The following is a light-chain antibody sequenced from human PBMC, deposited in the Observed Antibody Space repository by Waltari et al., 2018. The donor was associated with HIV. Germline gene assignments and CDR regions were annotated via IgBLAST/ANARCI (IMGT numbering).Light chain of an antibody. CDR2: GKN. J-gene: IGLJ2*01. V-gene: IGLV3-19*01. Sequence: SSELTQDPAVSVALGQTVRITCQGDSLRSYYARWYQQKPGQAPLLVMFGKNTRPSGIPDRFSGSRSGNTASLTITGAQAEDEADYSCNSRDSSGLHVVFGGGTKLTVL. CDR3: NSRDSSGLHVV. CDR1: SLRSYY.